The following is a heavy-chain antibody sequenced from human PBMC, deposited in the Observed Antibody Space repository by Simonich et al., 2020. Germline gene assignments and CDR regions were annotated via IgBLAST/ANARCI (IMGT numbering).Heavy chain of an antibody. J-gene: IGHJ4*02. CDR3: ARLPDY. CDR1: VGSIRSYY. CDR2: INYSGST. Sequence: QLQLQESGPGLVKPSETLSLTCTVSVGSIRSYYWSWIRQPPGKGLEWIGYINYSGSTNHTPSLKSRVTLSVDTSKNQFSLKLSSVTAADTAVYYCARLPDYWGQGTLVTVSS. V-gene: IGHV4-59*08.